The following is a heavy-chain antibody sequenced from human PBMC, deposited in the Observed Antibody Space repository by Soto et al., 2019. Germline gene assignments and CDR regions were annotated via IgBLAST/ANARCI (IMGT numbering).Heavy chain of an antibody. CDR3: ARVYYYDSSGYYDYFDY. V-gene: IGHV1-69*01. Sequence: QVQLVQSGAEVKKPGYSVKVSCKASGGTFSSYAISWVRQAHGQGLEWMGGIIPIFGTANYAQKFQCRVTTTADESTSTAYMDRSSLRSEDTAVYYWARVYYYDSSGYYDYFDYWGQGTLVTVSS. CDR1: GGTFSSYA. J-gene: IGHJ4*02. CDR2: IIPIFGTA. D-gene: IGHD3-22*01.